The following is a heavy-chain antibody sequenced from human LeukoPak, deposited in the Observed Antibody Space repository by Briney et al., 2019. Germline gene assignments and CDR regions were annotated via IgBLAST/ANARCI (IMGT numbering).Heavy chain of an antibody. CDR3: ARGGGPYYYDSSGYSLDY. Sequence: SETLSLTCAVSGGSISSGGYSWRWIRQPPGKGLEWIGYIYHSGSTYYNPSLKSRVTISVDRSKNQFSLKLSSVTAADTAVYYCARGGGPYYYDSSGYSLDYWGQGTLVTVSS. V-gene: IGHV4-30-2*01. J-gene: IGHJ4*02. CDR2: IYHSGST. CDR1: GGSISSGGYS. D-gene: IGHD3-22*01.